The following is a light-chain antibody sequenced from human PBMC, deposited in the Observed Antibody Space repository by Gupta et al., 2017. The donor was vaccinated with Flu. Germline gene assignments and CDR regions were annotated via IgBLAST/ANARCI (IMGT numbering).Light chain of an antibody. V-gene: IGKV1-39*01. J-gene: IGKJ4*01. CDR2: AAS. CDR1: QSIANY. Sequence: DIQMTQSPSSLSVSVGDTVTITCRASQSIANYLNWYQQKPGKAPRLLIYAASTLQSGVPSRFSGGGSGTHFTLTVTSLQPEDFATYYCQQSYRTPLTFAGGTKVEIK. CDR3: QQSYRTPLT.